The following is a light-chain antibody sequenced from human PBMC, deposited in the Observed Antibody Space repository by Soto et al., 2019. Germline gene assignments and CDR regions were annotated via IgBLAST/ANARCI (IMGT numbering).Light chain of an antibody. Sequence: EIVLTQSPATLSSFPGDRVTLSCRASQAVNTRLAWYQHKPGQAPRLLIYLASNRAAGVPARFSGSGSGTESTLTISRLEAEEFAVYYCHQYGSSPRRLGTGTKVDI. V-gene: IGKV3-20*01. CDR2: LAS. CDR3: HQYGSSPRR. CDR1: QAVNTR. J-gene: IGKJ1*01.